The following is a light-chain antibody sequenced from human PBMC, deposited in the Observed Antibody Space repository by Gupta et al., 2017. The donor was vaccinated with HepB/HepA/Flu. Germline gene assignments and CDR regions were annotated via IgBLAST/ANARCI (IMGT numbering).Light chain of an antibody. CDR2: GAS. CDR1: HSIERNY. V-gene: IGKV3-20*01. CDR3: QQDGSSPST. J-gene: IGKJ1*01. Sequence: EIILTQSPVTLSLSPGERATLSCRASHSIERNYLAWYQQKPGQGPRLLIYGASSRATGIPDRFSGSGSGTDFTLTISRLEPEDFAVFYCQQDGSSPSTFGQGSKVESK.